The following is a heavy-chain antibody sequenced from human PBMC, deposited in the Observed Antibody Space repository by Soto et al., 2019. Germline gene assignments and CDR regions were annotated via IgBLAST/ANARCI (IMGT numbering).Heavy chain of an antibody. V-gene: IGHV4-34*01. Sequence: PSETLSLTGAAYGGSFSGYYWSWIRQPPGKGLEWIGEITHSGSTNYNPSLKSRVTISVDTSKNQFSLKLRSVTAADTAVYYCARGVDTAMVSNWAFEIWGQGTMVAVSS. CDR1: GGSFSGYY. D-gene: IGHD5-18*01. CDR3: ARGVDTAMVSNWAFEI. J-gene: IGHJ3*02. CDR2: ITHSGST.